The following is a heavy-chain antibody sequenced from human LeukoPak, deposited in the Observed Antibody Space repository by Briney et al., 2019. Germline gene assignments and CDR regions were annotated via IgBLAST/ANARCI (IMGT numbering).Heavy chain of an antibody. Sequence: GGSLRLSCAASGFTVSSNYMSWVRQAPGKGLEWVSVIYSGGSTYYADSVKGRFTISRDNSKNTLYLQMNSLRAEDTAVYYCARVYDFWSGYSSPFGMDVWGQGTTVTVSS. CDR1: GFTVSSNY. CDR3: ARVYDFWSGYSSPFGMDV. V-gene: IGHV3-66*01. CDR2: IYSGGST. J-gene: IGHJ6*02. D-gene: IGHD3-3*01.